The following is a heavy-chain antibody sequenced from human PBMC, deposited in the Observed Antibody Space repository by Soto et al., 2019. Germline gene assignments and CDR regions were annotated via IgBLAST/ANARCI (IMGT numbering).Heavy chain of an antibody. CDR3: TSYAAPGYCSGGSCYFAEYYYYMDV. CDR1: GFTFGDYA. D-gene: IGHD2-15*01. J-gene: IGHJ6*03. Sequence: GGSLRLSCTASGFTFGDYAMSWFRQAPGKGLEWVGFIRSKAYGGTTEYAASAKGRFTISRDDSKSIAYLQMNSLKTEDAAVYYCTSYAAPGYCSGGSCYFAEYYYYMDVWGKGTTVTVSS. CDR2: IRSKAYGGTT. V-gene: IGHV3-49*03.